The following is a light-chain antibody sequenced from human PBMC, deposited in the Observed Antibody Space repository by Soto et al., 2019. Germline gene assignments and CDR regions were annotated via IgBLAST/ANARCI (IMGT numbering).Light chain of an antibody. J-gene: IGLJ3*02. CDR1: SSDVGSYKL. CDR2: EVT. Sequence: QSVLTQPASVSGSPGQSITISCTGTSSDVGSYKLVSWYQQHPGKAPKLMIYEVTKRPSGVSNRFSGSKSDNTASLTISGLQAEDEADYYCCSYAGSSTWVFGGGTKVTVL. CDR3: CSYAGSSTWV. V-gene: IGLV2-23*02.